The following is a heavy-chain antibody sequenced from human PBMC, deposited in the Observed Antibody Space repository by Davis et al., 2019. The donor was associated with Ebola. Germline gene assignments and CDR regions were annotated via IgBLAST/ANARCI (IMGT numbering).Heavy chain of an antibody. CDR3: ARDRVYSSGWDN. J-gene: IGHJ4*02. CDR1: GYTFTGYY. V-gene: IGHV1-18*04. Sequence: AASVKVSCKASGYTFTGYYMHWVRQAPGQGLEWMGWISAYNGNTNYAQKLQGRVTMTTDTSTSTAYMELRSLRSEDTAVYYCARDRVYSSGWDNWGQGTLVTVSS. D-gene: IGHD6-19*01. CDR2: ISAYNGNT.